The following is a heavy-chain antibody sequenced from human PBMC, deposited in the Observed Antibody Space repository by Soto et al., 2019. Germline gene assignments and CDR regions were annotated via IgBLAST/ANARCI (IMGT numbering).Heavy chain of an antibody. D-gene: IGHD4-17*01. CDR2: IYSSGST. CDR1: GASISSGDSF. Sequence: PSETLSLTCTVSGASISSGDSFWSWIRQPPGKGLEWIAYIYSSGSTYYNPSLKSRVTISVDRSKNQFSLKLSSVTAADTAVYYCARAHYGDYGYGMDGWGQGTKVTVSS. CDR3: ARAHYGDYGYGMDG. J-gene: IGHJ6*02. V-gene: IGHV4-30-4*01.